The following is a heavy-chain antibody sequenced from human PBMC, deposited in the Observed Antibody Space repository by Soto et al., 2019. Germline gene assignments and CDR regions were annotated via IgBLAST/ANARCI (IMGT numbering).Heavy chain of an antibody. CDR3: ARGEDAFFYYGLDV. J-gene: IGHJ6*02. CDR2: IYYSGST. V-gene: IGHV4-39*07. CDR1: GGSISSSSYY. Sequence: SETLSLTCTVSGGSISSSSYYWGWIRQPPGKGLEWIGSIYYSGSTSYNPSLKSRVTMSVDTSKSQFSLKLTSVTAADTAVYYCARGEDAFFYYGLDVWGQGITVTVSS.